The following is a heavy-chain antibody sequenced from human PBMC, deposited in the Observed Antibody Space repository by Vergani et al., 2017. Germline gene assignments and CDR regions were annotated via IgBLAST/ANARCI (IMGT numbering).Heavy chain of an antibody. V-gene: IGHV4-31*03. D-gene: IGHD3-22*01. CDR3: ARQGDSSGYYFGIDY. Sequence: QVQLQESGPGLVKPSQTLSLTCTVSGGSISSGGYYWSWIRQHPGKGLEWIGYIYYSGSTYYNPSLKSRVTISVDTSKNQFSLKLSSVTAADTAVYYCARQGDSSGYYFGIDYWGQGTLVTVSS. CDR1: GGSISSGGYY. J-gene: IGHJ4*02. CDR2: IYYSGST.